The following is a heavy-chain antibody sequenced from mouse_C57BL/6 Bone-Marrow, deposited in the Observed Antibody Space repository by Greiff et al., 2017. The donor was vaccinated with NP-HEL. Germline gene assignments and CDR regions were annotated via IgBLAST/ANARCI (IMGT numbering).Heavy chain of an antibody. CDR3: RSYSSYNYYAMDY. D-gene: IGHD2-5*01. J-gene: IGHJ4*01. CDR2: IDPANGDT. CDR1: GFNIKDDY. Sequence: EVQLQQSGAELVRPGASVKLSCTASGFNIKDDYMHWVKQRPEQGLEWIGWIDPANGDTEYASKFQGKATITADTSSNTAYLQLSSLTSEDTAVYYCRSYSSYNYYAMDYWGQGTSVTVSS. V-gene: IGHV14-4*01.